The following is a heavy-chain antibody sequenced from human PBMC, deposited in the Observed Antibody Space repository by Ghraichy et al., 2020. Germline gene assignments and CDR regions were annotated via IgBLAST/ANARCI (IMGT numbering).Heavy chain of an antibody. D-gene: IGHD3-22*01. J-gene: IGHJ3*02. CDR1: GGSISSYY. CDR3: ARAYYDSSGYYESMGAFDI. Sequence: SQTLSLTCTVSGGSISSYYWSWIRQPPGKGLEWIGYIYYSGSTNYNPSLKSRVTISVDTSKNQFSLKLSSVTAADTAVYYCARAYYDSSGYYESMGAFDIWGQGTRATVSP. CDR2: IYYSGST. V-gene: IGHV4-59*01.